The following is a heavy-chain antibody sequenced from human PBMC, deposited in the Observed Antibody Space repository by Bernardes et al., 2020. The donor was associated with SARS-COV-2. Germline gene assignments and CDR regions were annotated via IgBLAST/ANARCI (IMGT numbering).Heavy chain of an antibody. Sequence: GGSLRLSCAASGFTFKKYAMAWVRQSPGKGLEYVSSISGAGGIIYYADSVKGRFTISRDNSKNTLYLQMNSLRAEDTAVYSCAKDPVGHYGMDVWGHGTTVTVSS. CDR2: ISGAGGII. V-gene: IGHV3-23*01. CDR1: GFTFKKYA. CDR3: AKDPVGHYGMDV. J-gene: IGHJ6*02.